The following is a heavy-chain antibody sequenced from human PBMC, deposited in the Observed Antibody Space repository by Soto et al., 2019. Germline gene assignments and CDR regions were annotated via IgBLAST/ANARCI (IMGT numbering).Heavy chain of an antibody. D-gene: IGHD3-22*01. J-gene: IGHJ5*02. CDR3: ARDLRGYDSSGYYYNWFDP. CDR2: IYYSGST. CDR1: GGSVSSGTYF. Sequence: SETLSLTCTVSGGSVSSGTYFWIWIRQPPWKGLEWLGNIYYSGSTNYNPSLKSRGIISVDPSKNQFSLKLTSVTAADTAVYYCARDLRGYDSSGYYYNWFDPWGQGTLVTVSS. V-gene: IGHV4-61*01.